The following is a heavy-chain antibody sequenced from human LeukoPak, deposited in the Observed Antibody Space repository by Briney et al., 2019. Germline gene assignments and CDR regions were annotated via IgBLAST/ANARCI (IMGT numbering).Heavy chain of an antibody. V-gene: IGHV4-39*07. D-gene: IGHD3-10*01. CDR2: IYYSGST. Sequence: SETLSLTCTVSGGSISSSSYYWGWIRQPPGKGLEWIGSIYYSGSTYYNPSLKSRVTISVDTSKNQFSLKLSSVTAADTAVYYCARRGQATSRYWGQGTLVTVSS. CDR1: GGSISSSSYY. J-gene: IGHJ4*02. CDR3: ARRGQATSRY.